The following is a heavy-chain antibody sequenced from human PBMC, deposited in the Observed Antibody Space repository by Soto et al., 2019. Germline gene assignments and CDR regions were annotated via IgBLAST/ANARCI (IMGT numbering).Heavy chain of an antibody. V-gene: IGHV4-59*12. CDR2: ISDSGST. CDR1: GGSMSSYF. D-gene: IGHD4-17*01. J-gene: IGHJ6*02. Sequence: PSETLSLTCTVSGGSMSSYFWSWIRQPPGRGLEWIGYISDSGSTNYKTSLKSRVTISVDTSKNQFSLKLSSVTAADTAVYYCARAHYGDYGYGMDVWGQGTTVTVSS. CDR3: ARAHYGDYGYGMDV.